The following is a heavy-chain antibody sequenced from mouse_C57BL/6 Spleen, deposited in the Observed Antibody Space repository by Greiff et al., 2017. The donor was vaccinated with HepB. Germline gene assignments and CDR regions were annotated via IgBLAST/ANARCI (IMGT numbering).Heavy chain of an antibody. CDR3: ARYDDDGNYYAMDY. CDR1: GYTFTDYY. CDR2: INPYNGGT. Sequence: EVQLQQSGPVLVKPGASVKMSCKASGYTFTDYYMNWVKQSHGKSLEWIGVINPYNGGTSYNQKFKGKATLTVDKSSSTVYMELNSLTSEDSAVYYCARYDDDGNYYAMDYWGQGTSVTVSS. D-gene: IGHD2-4*01. J-gene: IGHJ4*01. V-gene: IGHV1-19*01.